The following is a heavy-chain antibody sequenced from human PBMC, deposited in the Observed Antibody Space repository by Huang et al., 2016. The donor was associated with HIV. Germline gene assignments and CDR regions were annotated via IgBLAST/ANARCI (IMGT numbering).Heavy chain of an antibody. V-gene: IGHV3-7*01. CDR3: ARYRKLDYYYYYMDV. D-gene: IGHD1-26*01. J-gene: IGHJ6*03. Sequence: EVQLVESGGGLVQPGGSLRLSCAASGLTFSRYWMSWVRRAPGKGLEWVANIKQDGREKYYGDSVKGRFTISRDNAKNSLYLQMNSLRAEDTAVYYCARYRKLDYYYYYMDVWGKGTTVTVSS. CDR2: IKQDGREK. CDR1: GLTFSRYW.